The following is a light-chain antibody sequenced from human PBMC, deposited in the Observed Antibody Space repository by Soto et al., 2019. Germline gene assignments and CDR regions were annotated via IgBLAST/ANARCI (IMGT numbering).Light chain of an antibody. CDR2: DVS. Sequence: QSALTQPRSVSGSPGQSVTISCTGTSSDVGTYNYVSWYQQHPGKAPKLILYDVSERPSGVPDRFSGSKSGNTASLTISGLQAEDEADYYCCSYAGSYTYVFASGTKLTVL. CDR3: CSYAGSYTYV. J-gene: IGLJ1*01. V-gene: IGLV2-11*01. CDR1: SSDVGTYNY.